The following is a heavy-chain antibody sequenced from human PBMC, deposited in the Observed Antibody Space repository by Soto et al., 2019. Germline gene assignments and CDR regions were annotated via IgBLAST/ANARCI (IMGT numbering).Heavy chain of an antibody. CDR1: GGSISSGDYY. Sequence: SETLSLTCIVSGGSISSGDYYWSWIRQPPGKGLEWIGYIYYSGSTSYNPSLKSRVTISVDTSKNQFSLKLSSVTAADTAVYYCARHGLDSSGETYNWFDPWGQGTLVTVSS. V-gene: IGHV4-30-4*01. CDR3: ARHGLDSSGETYNWFDP. J-gene: IGHJ5*02. CDR2: IYYSGST. D-gene: IGHD6-19*01.